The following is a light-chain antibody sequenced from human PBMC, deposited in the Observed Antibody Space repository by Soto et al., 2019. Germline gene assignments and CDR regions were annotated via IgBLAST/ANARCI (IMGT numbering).Light chain of an antibody. Sequence: EIVMTQSPATLSVSPGESATLSCRASQSVTDDLAWYQQKPGQAPRLVIYDASTRATGIPDRFSGGGSGTEFTLTISSLQSEDFVVYYCQQYNSWPPITFGQGTRLEIK. J-gene: IGKJ5*01. V-gene: IGKV3-15*01. CDR2: DAS. CDR3: QQYNSWPPIT. CDR1: QSVTDD.